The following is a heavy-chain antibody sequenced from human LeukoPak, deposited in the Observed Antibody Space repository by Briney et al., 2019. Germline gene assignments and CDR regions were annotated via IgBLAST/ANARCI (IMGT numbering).Heavy chain of an antibody. CDR1: GDTFSSYA. Sequence: SLKVSCKASGDTFSSYAIRCVRQDPGQRLEWMGGIMPILVTPNNPQKFQGRVTTTTNESRTTANIELSTRRSEAPAVYYCARGPSRRGIAAAGIFYYYYMDVWGKGTTVTVSS. J-gene: IGHJ6*03. D-gene: IGHD6-13*01. CDR2: IMPILVTP. V-gene: IGHV1-69*05. CDR3: ARGPSRRGIAAAGIFYYYYMDV.